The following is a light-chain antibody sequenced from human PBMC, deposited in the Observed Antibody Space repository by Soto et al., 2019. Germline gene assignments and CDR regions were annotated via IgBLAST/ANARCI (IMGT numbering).Light chain of an antibody. CDR3: QHYNNWPPWT. CDR2: GAS. Sequence: EIVMTQSPATLSVSPGERVTLSCRASQSVKSNLAWYQQKFGQAPRLLIYGASTRATGVPARFSGSGSGTEVTLTISSLQSEDVAVYYCQHYNNWPPWTFGQGNKVEI. J-gene: IGKJ1*01. CDR1: QSVKSN. V-gene: IGKV3-15*01.